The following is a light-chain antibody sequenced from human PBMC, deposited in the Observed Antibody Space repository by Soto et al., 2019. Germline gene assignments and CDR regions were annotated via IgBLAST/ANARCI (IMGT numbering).Light chain of an antibody. CDR2: DAS. CDR1: QDIRKY. CDR3: QQYDNLPLI. J-gene: IGKJ5*01. V-gene: IGKV1-33*01. Sequence: THSPSSLSASVGDRVTITCQATQDIRKYLNWYQQKPGKAPKLLIYDASSLETGVPPRFSGSGSGTDFTFTISSLQPEDFATYYCQQYDNLPLIFGQGTRLEIK.